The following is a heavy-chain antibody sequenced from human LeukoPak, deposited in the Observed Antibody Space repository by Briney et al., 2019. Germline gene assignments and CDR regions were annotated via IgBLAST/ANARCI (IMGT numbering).Heavy chain of an antibody. CDR3: AKNVDSFGSNAFDI. D-gene: IGHD5-18*01. CDR1: GFTFYYHG. J-gene: IGHJ3*02. CDR2: IRYDGSNK. Sequence: GGSLRLSCVASGFTFYYHGMNWVRPAPGKGLEWVAFIRYDGSNKYYADSVKGRVTISRDNSKNTLYLQMNSLRADDTALYYCAKNVDSFGSNAFDIWGHGTLVTVSS. V-gene: IGHV3-30*02.